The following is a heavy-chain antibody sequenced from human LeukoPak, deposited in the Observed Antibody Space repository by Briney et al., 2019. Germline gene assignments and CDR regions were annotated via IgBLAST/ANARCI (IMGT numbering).Heavy chain of an antibody. CDR3: ARAREVYSYGPYYFDY. CDR1: GYSISSGYY. J-gene: IGHJ4*02. CDR2: IYHSGST. Sequence: SETLSLTCAVSGYSISSGYYWGWIRQPPGKGLEWIGSIYHSGSTYYNPSLKSRVTTSVDTSKNQFSLKLSSVTAADTAVYYCARAREVYSYGPYYFDYRGQGTLVTVSS. D-gene: IGHD5-18*01. V-gene: IGHV4-38-2*01.